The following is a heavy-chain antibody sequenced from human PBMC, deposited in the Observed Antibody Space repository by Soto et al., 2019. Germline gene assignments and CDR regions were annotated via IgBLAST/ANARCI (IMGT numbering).Heavy chain of an antibody. CDR2: INQSGTN. D-gene: IGHD2-2*02. V-gene: IGHV4-34*01. CDR3: VRVIKVPEAILGYFAS. Sequence: QVQLQQWGAGLLKPSETLSLTCAVYGGSFSGYFWGWIRQPPGKGLEWIGEINQSGTNNYNPSLKSRVTLSVDPSKNQFSLKVNSVTAADTATYHCVRVIKVPEAILGYFASWGRGTLVTVSS. CDR1: GGSFSGYF. J-gene: IGHJ4*02.